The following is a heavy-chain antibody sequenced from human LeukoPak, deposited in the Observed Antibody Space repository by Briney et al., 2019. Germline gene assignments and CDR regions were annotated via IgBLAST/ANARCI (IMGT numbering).Heavy chain of an antibody. CDR3: AGGVAGTIRAFGI. J-gene: IGHJ3*02. D-gene: IGHD6-19*01. Sequence: PGGSLRLSCAASGSTFSSYAMSWVRQAPGKGLEWVSAISGSGGSTYYADSVKGRFTISRDNSKNTLYLQMNSLRAEDTAVYYCAGGVAGTIRAFGIWGQGTMVTVSS. V-gene: IGHV3-23*01. CDR1: GSTFSSYA. CDR2: ISGSGGST.